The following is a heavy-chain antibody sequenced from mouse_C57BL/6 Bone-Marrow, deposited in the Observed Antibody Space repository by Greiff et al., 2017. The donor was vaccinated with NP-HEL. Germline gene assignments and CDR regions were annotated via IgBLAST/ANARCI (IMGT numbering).Heavy chain of an antibody. CDR2: IDPNRDGT. J-gene: IGHJ4*01. CDR3: ASPFTTVVADYAMDY. CDR1: GYTFTSYW. V-gene: IGHV1-72*01. Sequence: QVQLKQPGAELVKPGASVKLSCKASGYTFTSYWMHWVKQRPGRGLEWIGRIDPNRDGTKYNEKFKSKATLTVDKPSSTAYMQLSSLTSEDSAVYYCASPFTTVVADYAMDYWGQGTSVTVSS. D-gene: IGHD1-1*01.